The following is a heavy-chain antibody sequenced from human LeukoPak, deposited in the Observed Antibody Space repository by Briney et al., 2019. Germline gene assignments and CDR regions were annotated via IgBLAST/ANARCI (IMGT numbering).Heavy chain of an antibody. D-gene: IGHD3-22*01. CDR2: IIPIFGIA. V-gene: IGHV1-69*04. CDR3: ARDSFYYDSSDPSHFDY. CDR1: GGTFSSYA. Sequence: XKVSCKASGGTFSSYAISWVRQAPGQGLEWMGRIIPIFGIANYAQKFQGRVTITADKSTSTAYMELSSLRSEDTAVYYCARDSFYYDSSDPSHFDYWGQGTLVTVSS. J-gene: IGHJ4*02.